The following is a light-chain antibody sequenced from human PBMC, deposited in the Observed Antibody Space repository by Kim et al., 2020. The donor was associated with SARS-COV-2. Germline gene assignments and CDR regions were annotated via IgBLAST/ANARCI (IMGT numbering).Light chain of an antibody. V-gene: IGKV3-15*01. J-gene: IGKJ4*01. Sequence: SVSPGERATISCRASQSVSSNLAWYQQKPGQAPRRLIYGASTRATGFPARFSGSGSGTEFTLTISSLQSEDFAIYYCQQYNNWLTFGGGTKVDIK. CDR1: QSVSSN. CDR2: GAS. CDR3: QQYNNWLT.